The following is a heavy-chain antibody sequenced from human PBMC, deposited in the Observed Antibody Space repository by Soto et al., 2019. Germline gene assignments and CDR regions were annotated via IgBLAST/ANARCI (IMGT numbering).Heavy chain of an antibody. CDR3: ARAYSSSSKSAEYFQH. V-gene: IGHV3-30-3*01. CDR1: GFTFSSYA. D-gene: IGHD6-6*01. CDR2: ISYDGSNK. Sequence: QVQLVESGGGVVQPGRSLRRSCAASGFTFSSYAMHWVRQAPGKGLEWVAVISYDGSNKYYADSVKGRFTISRDNSKNTLYLQMNSLRAEDTAVYYCARAYSSSSKSAEYFQHWGQGTLVTVSS. J-gene: IGHJ1*01.